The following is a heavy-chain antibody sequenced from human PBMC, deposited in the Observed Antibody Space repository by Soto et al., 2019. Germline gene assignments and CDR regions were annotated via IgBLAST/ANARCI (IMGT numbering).Heavy chain of an antibody. CDR3: AKEKPLTGRGYHFDY. CDR1: GFTFSSYG. D-gene: IGHD1-1*01. J-gene: IGHJ4*02. V-gene: IGHV3-30*18. Sequence: QVQLVESGGGVVQPGRSLRLSCAASGFTFSSYGMHWVRQAPGKGPEWVAVISYDANNKYYPDSVKGRFTISRDNSKNTHYLQMNSLRSDDTAVYYCAKEKPLTGRGYHFDYWGQGTLVTVSS. CDR2: ISYDANNK.